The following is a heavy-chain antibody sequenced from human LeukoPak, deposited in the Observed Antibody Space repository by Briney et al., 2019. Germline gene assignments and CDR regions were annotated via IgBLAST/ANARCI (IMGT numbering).Heavy chain of an antibody. CDR3: ARENSGSYREFDY. CDR2: IYTSGST. J-gene: IGHJ4*02. V-gene: IGHV4-4*07. D-gene: IGHD1-26*01. Sequence: PSETLSLTCTVPGGSISSYYWSWLRQPAGKGLEWIGRIYTSGSTNYNASLKSRVSMTVDTSKNQFSLKLSSVTAADTAVFYCARENSGSYREFDYWGQGTLVTVSS. CDR1: GGSISSYY.